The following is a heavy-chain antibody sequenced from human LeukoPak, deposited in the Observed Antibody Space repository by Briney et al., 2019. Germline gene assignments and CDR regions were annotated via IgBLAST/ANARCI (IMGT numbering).Heavy chain of an antibody. CDR2: INPTGSRT. Sequence: ASVKVSCKASGYIFTNHYVHWVRQAPGQGLEWVGLINPTGSRTLYAQKFQGRVTMTRDTSTSTVYMELSSLRSEDTAVYYCCVGYCSSTSCYLCGYWGQGTLVTVSS. D-gene: IGHD2-2*01. CDR1: GYIFTNHY. CDR3: CVGYCSSTSCYLCGY. V-gene: IGHV1-46*01. J-gene: IGHJ4*02.